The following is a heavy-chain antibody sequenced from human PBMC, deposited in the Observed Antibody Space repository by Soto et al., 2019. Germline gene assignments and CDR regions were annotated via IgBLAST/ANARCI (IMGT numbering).Heavy chain of an antibody. J-gene: IGHJ4*02. CDR3: TTVPLPDY. D-gene: IGHD2-15*01. CDR1: GFTFRNTW. V-gene: IGHV3-15*01. CDR2: IKSNSDGGTS. Sequence: EAQLVESGGGLVKPGGSLRLSCAASGFTFRNTWMTWIRQAPGKGLEWVGRIKSNSDGGTSDYAAPVKGRFTISRDDSKNTRYLQMDSLRIEDTAVYYCTTVPLPDYWGQGTLVTVSS.